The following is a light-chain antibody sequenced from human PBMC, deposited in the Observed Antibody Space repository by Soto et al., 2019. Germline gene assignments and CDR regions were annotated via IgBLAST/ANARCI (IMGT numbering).Light chain of an antibody. CDR1: QSVSSTY. CDR3: QQRGNWPPIT. Sequence: EIVLTQSPGTLSLSPGERATLSCRASQSVSSTYLAWYQQKPGQAPRLLIYDASKRATGIPARFSGSGSGTDFTLTISSLEPEDCAVYYCQQRGNWPPITFGQGTRLEIK. CDR2: DAS. J-gene: IGKJ5*01. V-gene: IGKV3-11*01.